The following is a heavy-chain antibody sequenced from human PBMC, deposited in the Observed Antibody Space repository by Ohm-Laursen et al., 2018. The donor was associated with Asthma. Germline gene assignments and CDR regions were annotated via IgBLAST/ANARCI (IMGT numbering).Heavy chain of an antibody. CDR2: LNTDGSGT. V-gene: IGHV3-74*01. CDR3: ARENGYYRSFDY. D-gene: IGHD3-22*01. J-gene: IGHJ4*02. Sequence: SLRLSCTASGFTFSSYWMHWVRQAPGKGPVWVSRLNTDGSGTWYADSVKGRFTISRDNAKNTLYLQMNSLRAEDTAVYYCARENGYYRSFDYWGQGTLVTVSS. CDR1: GFTFSSYW.